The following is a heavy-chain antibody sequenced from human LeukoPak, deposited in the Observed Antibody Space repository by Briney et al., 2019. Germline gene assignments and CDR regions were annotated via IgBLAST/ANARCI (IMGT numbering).Heavy chain of an antibody. V-gene: IGHV1-46*01. CDR2: INPSGGST. D-gene: IGHD2-15*01. Sequence: ASVKVSCKASGYTFTSYYMRWVRQAPGQGLEWMGIINPSGGSTSYAQKFQGRVTMTEDTSTDTAYMELSSLRSEDTAVYYCATAQAEGGFDYWGQGTLVTVSS. J-gene: IGHJ4*02. CDR3: ATAQAEGGFDY. CDR1: GYTFTSYY.